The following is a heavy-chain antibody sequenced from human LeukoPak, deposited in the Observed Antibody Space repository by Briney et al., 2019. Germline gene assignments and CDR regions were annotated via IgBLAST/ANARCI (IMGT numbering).Heavy chain of an antibody. D-gene: IGHD6-13*01. CDR2: INTNTGNP. J-gene: IGHJ4*02. Sequence: ASVKVSCKASGYTFTSYAMNWVRQAPGQGLEWMGWINTNTGNPTYAQGFTGRFVFSLDTSASTAYLQISSLKAEDTAVYYCARGQWVAAALDSSIDYWGQGTLVTVSS. CDR3: ARGQWVAAALDSSIDY. V-gene: IGHV7-4-1*02. CDR1: GYTFTSYA.